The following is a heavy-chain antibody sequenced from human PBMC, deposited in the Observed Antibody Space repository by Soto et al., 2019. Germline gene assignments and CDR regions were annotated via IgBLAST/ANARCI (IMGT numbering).Heavy chain of an antibody. CDR3: ARGVGFGYYYYHMDL. J-gene: IGHJ6*04. CDR1: GDSVTSVSDY. Sequence: SETLSLTCTVSGDSVTSVSDYWSWIRQPPGKELELIGYIYYSGSADYNPSLGSRVTISIDTYKNQFSLKLTSVTAADTAVYYCARGVGFGYYYYHMDLWGEGTTVTVSS. CDR2: IYYSGSA. D-gene: IGHD3-10*01. V-gene: IGHV4-61*01.